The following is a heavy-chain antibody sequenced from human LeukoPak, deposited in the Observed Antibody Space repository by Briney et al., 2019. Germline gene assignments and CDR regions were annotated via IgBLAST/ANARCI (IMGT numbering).Heavy chain of an antibody. V-gene: IGHV3-23*01. J-gene: IGHJ4*02. CDR3: ARGVYWSLDS. Sequence: GGSLRLSCAISGFIFNTYGMNWVRQTPGKGLEWVSTFSGGDGQTFYADSVKGRFTISRDSSRNTVSLQMNSLRVEDTAVYYCARGVYWSLDSWGQGTLVTVSS. D-gene: IGHD1-1*01. CDR1: GFIFNTYG. CDR2: FSGGDGQT.